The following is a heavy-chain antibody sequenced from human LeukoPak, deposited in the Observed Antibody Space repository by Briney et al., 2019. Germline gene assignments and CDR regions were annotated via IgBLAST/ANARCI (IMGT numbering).Heavy chain of an antibody. CDR3: ARAPSTGPYDSSGPNDAFDI. Sequence: PSETLSLTCAVSGGSISSSNWWSWVRQPPGKGLEWIGEIYHSGSTNYNPSLKSRVTISVDKSKNQFSLKLSSVTAADTAVYYCARAPSTGPYDSSGPNDAFDIWGQGTMVTVSS. CDR1: GGSISSSNW. J-gene: IGHJ3*02. V-gene: IGHV4-4*02. CDR2: IYHSGST. D-gene: IGHD3-22*01.